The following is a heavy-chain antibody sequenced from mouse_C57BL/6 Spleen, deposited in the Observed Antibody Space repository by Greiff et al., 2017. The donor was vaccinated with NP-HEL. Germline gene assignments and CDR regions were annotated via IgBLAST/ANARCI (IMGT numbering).Heavy chain of an antibody. D-gene: IGHD1-1*01. CDR3: ARGYYGIRVSYYAMDY. J-gene: IGHJ4*01. CDR1: GYTFTSYW. CDR2: IYPSDSET. V-gene: IGHV1-61*01. Sequence: QVQLQQPGAELVRPGSSVKLSCKASGYTFTSYWMDWVKQRPGQGLEWIGNIYPSDSETHYNQKFKDKATLTVDKSSSTAYMQLSSLTSEDSAVYYCARGYYGIRVSYYAMDYWGQGTSVTVSS.